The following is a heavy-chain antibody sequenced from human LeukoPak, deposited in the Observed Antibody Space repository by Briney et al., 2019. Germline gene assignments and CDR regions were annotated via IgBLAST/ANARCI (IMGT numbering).Heavy chain of an antibody. J-gene: IGHJ4*02. V-gene: IGHV4-39*01. CDR2: IYYSGST. CDR1: GGSISSTIYY. D-gene: IGHD5-24*01. CDR3: ARRGRWSSGAY. Sequence: SETLSLTCIVSGGSISSTIYYWGWIRQPPGKGLEWIGSIYYSGSTYYNPSLKSRVSISADTSKNQFSLSLSSVTAADTPVYYCARRGRWSSGAYWGQGALVTVSS.